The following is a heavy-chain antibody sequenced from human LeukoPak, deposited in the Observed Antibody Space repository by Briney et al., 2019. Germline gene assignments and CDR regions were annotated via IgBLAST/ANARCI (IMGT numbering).Heavy chain of an antibody. CDR1: GFTVSSNY. CDR2: IYSGGST. V-gene: IGHV3-53*01. Sequence: GGSLRLSCAASGFTVSSNYMSWVRQAPGKGLEWVSVIYSGGSTYYADSVKGRFTISRDNSKNTLYLQMNSLRGEDTAVYYCAKDVEVAITGHYFDLWGRGTLVTVSS. CDR3: AKDVEVAITGHYFDL. D-gene: IGHD3-22*01. J-gene: IGHJ2*01.